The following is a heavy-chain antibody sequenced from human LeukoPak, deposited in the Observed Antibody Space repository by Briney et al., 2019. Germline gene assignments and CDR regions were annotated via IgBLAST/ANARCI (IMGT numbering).Heavy chain of an antibody. V-gene: IGHV1-8*01. CDR2: MNPDSGNT. CDR3: ASLTFGGVIAP. CDR1: GYTFTRYD. D-gene: IGHD3-16*02. Sequence: EASVKVSCKASGYTFTRYDINWVRQATGQGLEWMGWMNPDSGNTGYAQKFQVRITMTRNTSISTVYMELSSLRSEDTAVYYCASLTFGGVIAPWGQGTLVTVSS. J-gene: IGHJ5*02.